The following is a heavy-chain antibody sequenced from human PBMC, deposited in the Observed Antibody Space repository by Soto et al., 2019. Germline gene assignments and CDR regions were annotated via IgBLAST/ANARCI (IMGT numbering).Heavy chain of an antibody. CDR1: GYSFTSYW. J-gene: IGHJ5*02. Sequence: GESLKISCKASGYSFTSYWIGWVRQMPGKGLEWMGIIYPGDSDTRYSPSFQGQVTISADKSISTAYLQWSNLRSEDTAVYYCARDHSGSYYDPRWFDPWGQGTLVTVSS. V-gene: IGHV5-51*01. D-gene: IGHD1-26*01. CDR3: ARDHSGSYYDPRWFDP. CDR2: IYPGDSDT.